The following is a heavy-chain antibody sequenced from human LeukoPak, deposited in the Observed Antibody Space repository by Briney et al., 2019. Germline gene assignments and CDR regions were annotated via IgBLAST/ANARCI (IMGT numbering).Heavy chain of an antibody. CDR2: ISAYNGNT. V-gene: IGHV1-18*01. D-gene: IGHD3-10*01. CDR1: GYTFTSYG. Sequence: ASVKVSCKASGYTFTSYGISWVRQAHGQGLEWMGWISAYNGNTNYAQKLQGRVTMTTDTSTSTAYMELRSLRSDDTAVYYCARNVLLWFGELSKESNWFDPWGQGTLVTVSS. J-gene: IGHJ5*02. CDR3: ARNVLLWFGELSKESNWFDP.